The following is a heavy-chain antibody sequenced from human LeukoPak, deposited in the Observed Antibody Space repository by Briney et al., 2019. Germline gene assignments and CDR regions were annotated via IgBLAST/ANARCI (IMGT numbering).Heavy chain of an antibody. J-gene: IGHJ1*01. Sequence: GGSLRLSCAASGFTFSSYSMNWVRQAPGKGLEWVSSISSSSSYIYYADSVKGRFTISRDNAKNSLYLQMNSLRAEDTAVYYCASPSYYYDSSGYYYGYQHWGQGTLVTVSS. D-gene: IGHD3-22*01. V-gene: IGHV3-21*01. CDR2: ISSSSSYI. CDR3: ASPSYYYDSSGYYYGYQH. CDR1: GFTFSSYS.